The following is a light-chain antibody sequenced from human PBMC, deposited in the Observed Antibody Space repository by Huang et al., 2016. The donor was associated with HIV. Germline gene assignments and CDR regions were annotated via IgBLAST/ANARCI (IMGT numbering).Light chain of an antibody. J-gene: IGKJ4*01. CDR3: QQRSNWPPLI. CDR1: QSVSNY. Sequence: EIVLTQSPVTLSLSPGERATLSCRASQSVSNYLVWYQQKPGQAPRLLIYDASNRATGIPARFSGSGSGTDFTLTTSSLEPEDFAVYYCQQRSNWPPLIFGGGTKVEIK. V-gene: IGKV3-11*01. CDR2: DAS.